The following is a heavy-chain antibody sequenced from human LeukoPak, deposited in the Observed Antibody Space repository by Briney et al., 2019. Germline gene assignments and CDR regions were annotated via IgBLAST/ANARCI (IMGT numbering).Heavy chain of an antibody. CDR1: GGTFSSYA. CDR3: ASRGYDSSAYYVDLDY. V-gene: IGHV1-2*02. CDR2: INPNSGGT. J-gene: IGHJ4*02. D-gene: IGHD3-22*01. Sequence: ASVKVSCKASGGTFSSYAISWVRQAPGQGLEWMGWINPNSGGTNYAQKFQGRVTMTRDTSISTAYMELSRLRSDDTAVYYCASRGYDSSAYYVDLDYWGQGTLVTVSS.